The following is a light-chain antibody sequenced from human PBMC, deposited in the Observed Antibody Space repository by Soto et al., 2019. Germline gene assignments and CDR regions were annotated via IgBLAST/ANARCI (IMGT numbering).Light chain of an antibody. J-gene: IGKJ1*01. CDR2: GAS. Sequence: EIILTQSPDTLSLSPGERATLSCRASQTVSSNYLAWCQQRPGQAPRLLIYGASSRATGIPDRFSGSGSGTDFTLTISRLEPEDFAVCYCHQYGSSPATFGQGTKVDIK. CDR3: HQYGSSPAT. V-gene: IGKV3-20*01. CDR1: QTVSSNY.